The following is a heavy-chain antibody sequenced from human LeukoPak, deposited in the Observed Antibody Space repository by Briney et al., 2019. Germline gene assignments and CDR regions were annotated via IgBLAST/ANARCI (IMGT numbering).Heavy chain of an antibody. D-gene: IGHD3-22*01. CDR2: ISGSGGST. J-gene: IGHJ3*02. CDR1: GFTFSSYA. Sequence: GGSLRLSCAASGFTFSSYAMSWVRQAPGKGLEWASAISGSGGSTYYADSVKGRFTISRDNSKNTLYLQMNSLRAEDTAVYYCARGVYDSNPPDAFDIWGQGTMVTVSS. CDR3: ARGVYDSNPPDAFDI. V-gene: IGHV3-23*01.